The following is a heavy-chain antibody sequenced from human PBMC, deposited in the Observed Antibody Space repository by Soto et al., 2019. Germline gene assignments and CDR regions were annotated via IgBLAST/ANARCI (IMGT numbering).Heavy chain of an antibody. CDR2: ISDSGGHT. D-gene: IGHD3-3*01. CDR3: AKPPLRFLEWLLYY. V-gene: IGHV3-23*01. Sequence: EVQLLESGGGLVQPGGSLTLSCAGSGFTFSTYDMSWVRQAPGKGLEWVSSISDSGGHTYYADSVRGRFTISRDNSTDTLYLHMNSLRAEDTAVYYCAKPPLRFLEWLLYYWGQGTLVTVSP. CDR1: GFTFSTYD. J-gene: IGHJ4*02.